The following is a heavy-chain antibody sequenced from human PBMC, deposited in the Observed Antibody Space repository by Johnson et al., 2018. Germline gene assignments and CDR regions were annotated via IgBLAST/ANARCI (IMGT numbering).Heavy chain of an antibody. D-gene: IGHD3-16*01. Sequence: QVQLVESGAEVKKPGASVKVSCKASGYTFTRYYMHWVRQAPGQGLEWMGIINPSDGSTSYAQKFQGRVTMTRDTSTSTVYMELGSLRSEDTAVDFCARVPLGGAFDIWGQGTMVTVSS. CDR2: INPSDGST. V-gene: IGHV1-46*01. CDR1: GYTFTRYY. CDR3: ARVPLGGAFDI. J-gene: IGHJ3*02.